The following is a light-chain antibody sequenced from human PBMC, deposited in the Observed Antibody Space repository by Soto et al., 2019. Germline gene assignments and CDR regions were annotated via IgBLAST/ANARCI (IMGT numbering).Light chain of an antibody. CDR3: QQYGSSVRT. V-gene: IGKV3-20*01. Sequence: DIALTQSPGTLSLSPGYRAILSCRASQSVNSGSLAWYQQRPGQAPRLLIYGATIRATGIPDKFSGSGSGTDFTLTISRLEPEDFAVYYCQQYGSSVRTFGQGTKVEIK. CDR2: GAT. J-gene: IGKJ1*01. CDR1: QSVNSGS.